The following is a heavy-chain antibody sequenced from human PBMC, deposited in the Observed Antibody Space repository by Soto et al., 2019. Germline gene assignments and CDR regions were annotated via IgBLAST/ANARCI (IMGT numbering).Heavy chain of an antibody. CDR3: ARLVAIASGCAPRQFYSYYGIDV. D-gene: IGHD6-13*01. J-gene: IGHJ6*02. CDR1: GYSFTSYW. Sequence: GESLKICCKGSGYSFTSYWIGWVRQMPGKGLEWMGIIYPGDSDTRYSPSFQGQVTISADKSISTAYLQWSSLKASDTAMYYCARLVAIASGCAPRQFYSYYGIDVWALGNTVTVSS. V-gene: IGHV5-51*01. CDR2: IYPGDSDT.